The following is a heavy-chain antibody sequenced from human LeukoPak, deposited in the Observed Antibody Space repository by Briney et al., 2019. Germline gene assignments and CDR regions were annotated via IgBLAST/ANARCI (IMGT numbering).Heavy chain of an antibody. CDR1: GFPFSDYS. J-gene: IGHJ4*02. CDR3: GSELAAGD. V-gene: IGHV3-21*01. Sequence: GGSLRLSCAASGFPFSDYSMNWVRQAPGKGLEWVSSISSSGDNIYSADSVKGRFTISRDNAKNPLYMQMTNLSAVDTAVYYCGSELAAGDWGQGNLVTVSS. CDR2: ISSSGDNI. D-gene: IGHD6-13*01.